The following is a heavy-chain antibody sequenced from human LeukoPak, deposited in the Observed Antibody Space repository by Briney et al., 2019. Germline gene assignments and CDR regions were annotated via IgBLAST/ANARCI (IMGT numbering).Heavy chain of an antibody. CDR3: ARDAPQVPAAGVLAS. V-gene: IGHV3-53*01. Sequence: PGGPLRLSCAASGFTVSDNYMSWVRQAPGKGLERVSVMYSGGDTYYANSVKGRFTFSRDISKNTLYLQMNGLRTEDTAMYYCARDAPQVPAAGVLASWGQGTLVTVSS. D-gene: IGHD6-13*01. J-gene: IGHJ5*02. CDR1: GFTVSDNY. CDR2: MYSGGDT.